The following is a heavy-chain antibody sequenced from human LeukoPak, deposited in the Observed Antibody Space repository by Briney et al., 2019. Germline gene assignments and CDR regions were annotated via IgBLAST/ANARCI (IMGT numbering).Heavy chain of an antibody. Sequence: SETLSLTCTVSGGSVSSGSYYWSWIRQPPGKGLEWIGYIYYSGSTNYNPPLKSRVTISVDTSKNQFSLKLSSVTAADTAVYYCTRGDYNWNDIRTWGAFDIWGQGTMVTVSS. CDR3: TRGDYNWNDIRTWGAFDI. V-gene: IGHV4-61*01. D-gene: IGHD1-20*01. CDR1: GGSVSSGSYY. CDR2: IYYSGST. J-gene: IGHJ3*02.